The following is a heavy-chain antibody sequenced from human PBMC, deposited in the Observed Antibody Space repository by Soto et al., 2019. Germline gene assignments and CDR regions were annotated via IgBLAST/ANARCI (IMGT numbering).Heavy chain of an antibody. J-gene: IGHJ6*02. Sequence: EVQLLESGGALVQPGGSLRLSCAASGFPFNYYAMTWVRQAPGMGLEWVSAIVGSGGTTYYADSVKGRFTISRDNSENTLYLSMNRLRPGDTAVYYCAKSPTTYYYYAMYVWGHGTTVTVSS. V-gene: IGHV3-23*01. CDR2: IVGSGGTT. CDR3: AKSPTTYYYYAMYV. CDR1: GFPFNYYA.